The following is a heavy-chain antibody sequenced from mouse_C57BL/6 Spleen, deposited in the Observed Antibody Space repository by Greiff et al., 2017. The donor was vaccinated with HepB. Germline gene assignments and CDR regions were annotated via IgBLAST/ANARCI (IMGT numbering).Heavy chain of an antibody. Sequence: QVQLQQSGPELVKPGASVKISCKASGYAFSSSWMNWVKQRPGKGLEWIGRIYPGDGDTNYNGKFKGKATLTADKSSSTAYMQLSSLTSEDSAVYFCAREGLLRYFDVWGTGTRSPSPQ. J-gene: IGHJ1*03. V-gene: IGHV1-82*01. D-gene: IGHD1-1*01. CDR1: GYAFSSSW. CDR3: AREGLLRYFDV. CDR2: IYPGDGDT.